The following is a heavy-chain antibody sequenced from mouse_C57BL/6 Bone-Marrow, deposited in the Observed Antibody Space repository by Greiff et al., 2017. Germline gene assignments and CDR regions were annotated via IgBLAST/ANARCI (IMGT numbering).Heavy chain of an antibody. CDR1: GYSITGDY. V-gene: IGHV3-8*01. D-gene: IGHD2-4*01. J-gene: IGHJ2*01. CDR3: ARYRDYPWYFDY. Sequence: EVKLVESGPGLAKPSQTLSLTCSATGYSITGDYWNWIRKFPGNKLEYMGYISYSGSTYYNPSLKRRITITRDTSKTQYYLQLNSVTTEDTATYYCARYRDYPWYFDYWGQGTTLTVSS. CDR2: ISYSGST.